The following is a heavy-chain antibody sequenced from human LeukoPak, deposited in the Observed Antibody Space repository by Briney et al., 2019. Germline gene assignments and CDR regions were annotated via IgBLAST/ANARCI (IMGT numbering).Heavy chain of an antibody. CDR1: QFRFPFSHYG. CDR3: AKDAQRGFDYSNSLEY. CDR2: IWSDGTSQ. Sequence: GGSLTLSCVASQFRFPFSHYGMHWVRQAPGRGLEWVAVIWSDGTSQYYADSVKGRFTISRDNSENTVYLQMNSLRAEDTAVYFCAKDAQRGFDYSNSLEYWGQGTLVTVSS. D-gene: IGHD4-11*01. J-gene: IGHJ4*02. V-gene: IGHV3-33*06.